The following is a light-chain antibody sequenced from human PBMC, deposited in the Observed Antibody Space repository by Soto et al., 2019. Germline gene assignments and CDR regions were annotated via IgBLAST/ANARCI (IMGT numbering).Light chain of an antibody. J-gene: IGKJ5*01. CDR1: QSVSSSY. V-gene: IGKV3-20*01. Sequence: EIVLTQSPGTLSLSPGERATLSCRASQSVSSSYLAWYQQKPGQAPRLLIYGASSRATGIPDRFSGSGSGKVFTLTISRREPEDFAVYYCQQYGSSPIPFGKGTRLEIK. CDR3: QQYGSSPIP. CDR2: GAS.